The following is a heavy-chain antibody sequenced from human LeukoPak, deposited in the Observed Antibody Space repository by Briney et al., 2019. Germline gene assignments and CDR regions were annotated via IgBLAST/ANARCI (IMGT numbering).Heavy chain of an antibody. CDR1: GYTFTSYG. CDR2: IIPILGIA. CDR3: ARMAAYSSSSLVDP. V-gene: IGHV1-69*04. Sequence: SVKVSCKASGYTFTSYGISWVRQAPGQGLEWMGRIIPILGIANYAQKFQGRVTITADKSTSTAYMELSSLRSEDTAVYYCARMAAYSSSSLVDPWGQGTLVTVSS. D-gene: IGHD6-13*01. J-gene: IGHJ5*02.